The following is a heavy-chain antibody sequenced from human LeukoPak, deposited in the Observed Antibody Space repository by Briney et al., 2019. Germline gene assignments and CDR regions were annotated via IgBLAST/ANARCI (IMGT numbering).Heavy chain of an antibody. CDR2: IWYDGSNE. J-gene: IGHJ3*01. CDR3: ARGFRAFDF. CDR1: GFRFSSYA. Sequence: GGSLRLSCAASGFRFSSYAMHWVRQAPGKGLEWVAVIWYDGSNEYYTDSVKGRFTISRDNTKNSLYLQMDSLRAEDTAVYYCARGFRAFDFWAQGTMVTVSS. V-gene: IGHV3-33*01.